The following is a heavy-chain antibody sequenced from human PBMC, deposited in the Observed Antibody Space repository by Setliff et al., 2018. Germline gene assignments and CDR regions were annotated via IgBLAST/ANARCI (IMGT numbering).Heavy chain of an antibody. J-gene: IGHJ4*02. CDR1: GYTFTGYY. D-gene: IGHD5-18*01. Sequence: SVKVSCKASGYTFTGYYMHWVRQAPGQGLEWMGWINPNNGDTKSAQKFQGRLTMTRDTSISTAYMELSSLRSDDTAVYYCARQPMDTTMVTFDYWGQGILVTVSS. V-gene: IGHV1-2*02. CDR2: INPNNGDT. CDR3: ARQPMDTTMVTFDY.